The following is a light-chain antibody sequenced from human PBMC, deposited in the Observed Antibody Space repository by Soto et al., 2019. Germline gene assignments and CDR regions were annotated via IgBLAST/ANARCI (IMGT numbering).Light chain of an antibody. CDR1: RDIGNY. J-gene: IGKJ5*01. V-gene: IGKV1-16*02. Sequence: DIQMTQSPPSLSASVGDRVSLSCRASRDIGNYLAWFQHKPGSAPKXLIYAASTLQTGVPSKFIGSGSGTDLTITISSLQPEDFEIYYCQQYDSYPVTFGQGTRLEIK. CDR3: QQYDSYPVT. CDR2: AAS.